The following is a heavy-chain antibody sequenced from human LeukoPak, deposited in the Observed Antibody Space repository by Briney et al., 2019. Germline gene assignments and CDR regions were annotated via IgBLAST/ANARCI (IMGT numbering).Heavy chain of an antibody. J-gene: IGHJ6*02. CDR2: ISSSSSYI. CDR1: GFTFSSYS. V-gene: IGHV3-21*01. Sequence: PGGSLRLSCAASGFTFSSYSMNWVRQAPGKGLEWVSSISSSSSYIYYADSVKGRFTISRDNAKNPLYLQMNSLRAEDTAVYYCARPSGYSGGWYRYYGMDVWGQGTTDTVSS. CDR3: ARPSGYSGGWYRYYGMDV. D-gene: IGHD6-19*01.